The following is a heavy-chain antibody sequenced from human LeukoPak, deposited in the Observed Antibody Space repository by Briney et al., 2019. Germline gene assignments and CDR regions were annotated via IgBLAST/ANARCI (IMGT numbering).Heavy chain of an antibody. V-gene: IGHV3-49*04. CDR2: IRSKAYGGTT. J-gene: IGHJ3*02. D-gene: IGHD6-19*01. CDR3: TTSSGWGGNAFDI. Sequence: GGSLRLSCTASGFTFGDYAMSWVRQAPGKGLEWVGFIRSKAYGGTTEYAASVKGRFTISRDDSKSIAYLQMNSLKTEDTAVYYCTTSSGWGGNAFDIWGQGTMVTVSS. CDR1: GFTFGDYA.